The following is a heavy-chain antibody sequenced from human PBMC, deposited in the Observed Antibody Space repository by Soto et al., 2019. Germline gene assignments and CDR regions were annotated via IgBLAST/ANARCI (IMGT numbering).Heavy chain of an antibody. CDR1: GGSIGSYY. J-gene: IGHJ4*02. CDR3: ARGVTVSGTPGY. Sequence: PSETLSLTCSVSGGSIGSYYWSWIRQPPRKGLEWIGCMHHGGTTNYNPSLRGRVTIAVDTSKNQFSLKLTSVTPADTAIYYCARGVTVSGTPGYWGQGTLVTVSS. CDR2: MHHGGTT. D-gene: IGHD6-19*01. V-gene: IGHV4-59*01.